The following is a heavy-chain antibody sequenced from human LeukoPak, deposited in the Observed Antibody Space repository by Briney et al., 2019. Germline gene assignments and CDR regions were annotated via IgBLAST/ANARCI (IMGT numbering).Heavy chain of an antibody. CDR2: IIPIFGTA. CDR3: ARVPETYCSSTSCYYYYYMDV. CDR1: GGTFSSYA. Sequence: ASVKVSCKASGGTFSSYAISWVRQAPGQGLEWMGGIIPIFGTANYAQKFQGRVTITADESTSTAYMELSSLRSEDTAVYYCARVPETYCSSTSCYYYYYMDVWGKGTTVTVSS. D-gene: IGHD2-2*01. V-gene: IGHV1-69*01. J-gene: IGHJ6*03.